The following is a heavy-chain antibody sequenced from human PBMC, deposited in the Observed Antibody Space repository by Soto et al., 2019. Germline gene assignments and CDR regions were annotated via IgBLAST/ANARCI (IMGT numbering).Heavy chain of an antibody. CDR2: ISADGRT. D-gene: IGHD1-26*01. J-gene: IGHJ4*02. CDR1: EFTFSTYA. CDR3: ARDPGGSFDY. Sequence: GGSLRLSCAASEFTFSTYAMSWVRQAPGKGLEWVSTISADGRTHYADSVKGRFTISRDNPKNTLYLQMDSLRGEDTAVYYCARDPGGSFDYWGRGTPVTVSS. V-gene: IGHV3-23*01.